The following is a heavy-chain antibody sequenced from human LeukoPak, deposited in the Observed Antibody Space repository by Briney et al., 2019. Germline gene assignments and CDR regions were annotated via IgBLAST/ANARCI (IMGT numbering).Heavy chain of an antibody. Sequence: SQTLSLTCAIFGDSVSNNSAAWNWIRQSPSGGLEWLGRTYYRSKWSNGYAVSVKSRITISPDTSKNQFSLQLNSVTPEDTAVYYCARGGGAFDIWGQGTMVTVSS. CDR1: GDSVSNNSAA. CDR2: TYYRSKWSN. J-gene: IGHJ3*02. V-gene: IGHV6-1*01. CDR3: ARGGGAFDI.